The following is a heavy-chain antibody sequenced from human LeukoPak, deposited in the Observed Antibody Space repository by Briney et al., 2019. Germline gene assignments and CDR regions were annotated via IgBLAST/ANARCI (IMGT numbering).Heavy chain of an antibody. CDR2: ISSSSSTI. V-gene: IGHV3-48*01. CDR3: ARDHIVVVPAAIWGGVYAFDI. Sequence: GGSLRLSCAASGFTFSSYSMNWVRQAPGKGLEWVSYISSSSSTIYYADSVKGRFTISRDNAKNSLYLQMNSLRAEDTAVYYCARDHIVVVPAAIWGGVYAFDIWGQGTMVTVSS. J-gene: IGHJ3*02. CDR1: GFTFSSYS. D-gene: IGHD2-2*01.